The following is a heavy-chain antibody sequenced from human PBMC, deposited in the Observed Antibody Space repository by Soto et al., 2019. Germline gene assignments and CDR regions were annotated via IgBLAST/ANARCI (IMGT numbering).Heavy chain of an antibody. J-gene: IGHJ6*02. Sequence: ASVKVSCKASGYSFTTHAMLWVRQAPGQRPEWMGWINTGNGNTRYSPKFQGRVNITRDTSASTAYMELSSLKSEDTAVYYCARGEQFYRYWYGMDVCGQGSTVTVTS. CDR1: GYSFTTHA. CDR2: INTGNGNT. CDR3: ARGEQFYRYWYGMDV. V-gene: IGHV1-3*04.